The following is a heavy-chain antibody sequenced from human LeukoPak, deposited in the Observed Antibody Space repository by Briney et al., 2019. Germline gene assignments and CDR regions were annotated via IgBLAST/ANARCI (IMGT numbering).Heavy chain of an antibody. Sequence: GGSLRLSCAASGFSFSTYSMNWVRQAPGKGLEWVSIISSSSTTIYYADSVKGRFTISRDNARNSLYLQMNSLRAEDTAIYYCARMAVAGQYSDFWGQGSLVTVSS. CDR1: GFSFSTYS. J-gene: IGHJ4*02. CDR3: ARMAVAGQYSDF. V-gene: IGHV3-48*04. CDR2: ISSSSTTI. D-gene: IGHD6-19*01.